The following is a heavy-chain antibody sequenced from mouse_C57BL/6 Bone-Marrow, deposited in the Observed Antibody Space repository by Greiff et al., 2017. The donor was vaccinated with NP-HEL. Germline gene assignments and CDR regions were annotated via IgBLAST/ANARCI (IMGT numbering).Heavy chain of an antibody. CDR1: GFTFSSYA. V-gene: IGHV5-4*01. CDR3: ARDPYYGSSHWYFDV. D-gene: IGHD1-1*01. Sequence: DVQLVESGGGLVKPGGSLKLSCAASGFTFSSYAMSWVRQTPEKRLEWVATISDGGSYTYYPDNVKGRFTISRDNAKNNLYLQMSHLKSEDTAMYYCARDPYYGSSHWYFDVWGTGTTVTVSS. J-gene: IGHJ1*03. CDR2: ISDGGSYT.